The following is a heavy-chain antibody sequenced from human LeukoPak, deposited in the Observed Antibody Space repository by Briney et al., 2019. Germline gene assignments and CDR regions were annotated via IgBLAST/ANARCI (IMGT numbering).Heavy chain of an antibody. Sequence: GGYLRLSCAASGFTFSSYAMHWVRQAPGKGLEWVAVISYDGSNKYYADSVKGRFTISRDNSKNTLYLQMNSLRAEDTAVYYCAKDRGFLWYFDYWGQGTLVTVSS. D-gene: IGHD2-21*01. V-gene: IGHV3-30-3*01. J-gene: IGHJ4*02. CDR2: ISYDGSNK. CDR1: GFTFSSYA. CDR3: AKDRGFLWYFDY.